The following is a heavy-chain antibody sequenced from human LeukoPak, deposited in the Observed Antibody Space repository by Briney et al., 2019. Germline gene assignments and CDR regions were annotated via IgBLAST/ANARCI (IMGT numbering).Heavy chain of an antibody. CDR1: GCTFTSYG. Sequence: ASVKVSCKASGCTFTSYGISWVRQAPGQGLEWMGWISAYNGNTNYAQKLQGRVTMTTDTSTSTAYMELRSLRSDDTAVYYCARVPRTVLGSRKANWFDPWGQGTLVTVSS. D-gene: IGHD3-16*01. J-gene: IGHJ5*02. CDR3: ARVPRTVLGSRKANWFDP. CDR2: ISAYNGNT. V-gene: IGHV1-18*01.